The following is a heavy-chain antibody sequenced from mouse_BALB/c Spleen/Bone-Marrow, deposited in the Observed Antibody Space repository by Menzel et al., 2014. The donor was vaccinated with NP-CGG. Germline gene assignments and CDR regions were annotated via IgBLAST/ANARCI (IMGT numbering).Heavy chain of an antibody. CDR2: IYPVNVHA. V-gene: IGHV1S56*01. CDR1: GYTFTNYY. Sequence: VKLQESGPELVKPGASVRISCKASGYTFTNYYIHWVKRRPGQGLEWIGWIYPVNVHANFNEKFRGKATLTADKSSSTAYMQLSSLTSEDSAVYFCARWLLPYYAMDYWGQGTSVTVSS. J-gene: IGHJ4*01. D-gene: IGHD2-3*01. CDR3: ARWLLPYYAMDY.